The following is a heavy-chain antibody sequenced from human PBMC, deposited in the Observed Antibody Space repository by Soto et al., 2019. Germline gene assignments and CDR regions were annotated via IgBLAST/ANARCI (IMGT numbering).Heavy chain of an antibody. CDR1: GGSINNNNYY. D-gene: IGHD2-15*01. J-gene: IGHJ4*02. Sequence: SETLSLTCTVSGGSINNNNYYWAWIRQPPGKGLSWIASIYYDGSTYYNSSLKSRVTISRDTSKNHFPLRLTSMTAADTAVYYCATVLVGATRHPDSDSWGQGTLVTVSS. CDR2: IYYDGST. CDR3: ATVLVGATRHPDSDS. V-gene: IGHV4-39*02.